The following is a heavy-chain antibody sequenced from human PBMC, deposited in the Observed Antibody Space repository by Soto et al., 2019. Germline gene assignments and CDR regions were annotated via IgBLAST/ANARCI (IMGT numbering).Heavy chain of an antibody. D-gene: IGHD3-22*01. CDR2: IYQSGTT. J-gene: IGHJ4*02. V-gene: IGHV4-61*01. CDR3: ARDSSGRHDY. Sequence: SETLSLTCSVSGGSVRSGSYYWTWIRQPPGKGLEWIGYIYQSGTTNYNASLKSRVTISIDTSKNQFFLKLNSVTAADTAVYYCARDSSGRHDYWGQGTLVTVSS. CDR1: GGSVRSGSYY.